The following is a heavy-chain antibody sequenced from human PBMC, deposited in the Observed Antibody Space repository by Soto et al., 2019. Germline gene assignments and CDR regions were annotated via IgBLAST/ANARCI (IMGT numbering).Heavy chain of an antibody. D-gene: IGHD3-22*01. CDR2: ISGSGGST. Sequence: GGSLRLSCAASGFTFSSYAMSWVRQAPGKGLEWVSAISGSGGSTYYADSVKGRFTISEDNSKNTRYLHMNSLRAEDTAVYYCAVYYDSSGYYSRTYAEYFQHWGQGTLVTVSS. CDR3: AVYYDSSGYYSRTYAEYFQH. CDR1: GFTFSSYA. V-gene: IGHV3-23*01. J-gene: IGHJ1*01.